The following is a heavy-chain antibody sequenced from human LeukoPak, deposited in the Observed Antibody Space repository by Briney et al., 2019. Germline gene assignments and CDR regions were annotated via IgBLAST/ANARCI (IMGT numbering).Heavy chain of an antibody. CDR3: ATDSGKRAAAGDYYYYGMDV. CDR2: IYYSGST. CDR1: GGSISSYY. D-gene: IGHD6-13*01. V-gene: IGHV4-59*12. J-gene: IGHJ6*02. Sequence: SETLSLTCTVSGGSISSYYWSWIRQPPGKGLEWIGYIYYSGSTNYNPSLKSRVTISVDTSKNQFSLKLSSMTAADTAVYYCATDSGKRAAAGDYYYYGMDVWGQGTTVTVSS.